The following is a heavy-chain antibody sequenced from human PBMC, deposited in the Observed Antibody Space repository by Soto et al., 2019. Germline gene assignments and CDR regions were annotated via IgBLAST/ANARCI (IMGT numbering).Heavy chain of an antibody. V-gene: IGHV4-34*01. D-gene: IGHD2-2*01. J-gene: IGHJ5*02. CDR2: INHSGST. CDR3: ARPLVVPPATGGWFDP. Sequence: QVQLQQWGAGLLKPSETLSLTCAVYGGSFSGYYWSWIRQPPGKGLEWIGEINHSGSTNYNPSLKSRVTISVDTSKNQFSLKLSSVTAADTAVYYCARPLVVPPATGGWFDPWGQGTLVTVSS. CDR1: GGSFSGYY.